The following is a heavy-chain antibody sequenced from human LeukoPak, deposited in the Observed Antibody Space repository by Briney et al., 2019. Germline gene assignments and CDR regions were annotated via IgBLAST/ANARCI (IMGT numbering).Heavy chain of an antibody. CDR1: GFTFSSYS. CDR2: ISSSSSYI. CDR3: ARDRYYDSSGYDSNYYYYMDV. Sequence: KSGGSLRLSCAASGFTFSSYSMNWVRQAPGKGLEWVSSISSSSSYIYYADSVKGRFTISRDNAKNSLYLQMNSLRAEDTAVYYCARDRYYDSSGYDSNYYYYMDVWGKGTTVTVSS. V-gene: IGHV3-21*01. D-gene: IGHD3-22*01. J-gene: IGHJ6*03.